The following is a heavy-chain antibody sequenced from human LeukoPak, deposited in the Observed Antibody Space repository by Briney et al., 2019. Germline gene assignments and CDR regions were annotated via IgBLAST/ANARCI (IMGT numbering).Heavy chain of an antibody. V-gene: IGHV3-11*01. CDR1: GFTFSDYY. CDR2: ISSSGSTI. Sequence: GGSLRLSCAASGFTFSDYYMSWIRQAPGKGLEWVSYISSSGSTIYYADSVKGRFTISRDKAKNSLYLQMNSLRAEDTAVYYCGRTYCSGGSCYSGLDYWGQGTLVTVSS. J-gene: IGHJ4*02. D-gene: IGHD2-15*01. CDR3: GRTYCSGGSCYSGLDY.